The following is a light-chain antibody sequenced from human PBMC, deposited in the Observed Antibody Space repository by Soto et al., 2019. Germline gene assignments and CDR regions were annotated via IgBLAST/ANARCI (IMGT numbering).Light chain of an antibody. J-gene: IGKJ5*01. CDR2: AAS. V-gene: IGKV3-11*01. Sequence: EVVLTQSPATVSLSPGERATLYCRASQSVYTYLAWYQQKPGQAPRIIIYAASSRATGIPDRFSGSGSGTDFTLTISGLAPEDVAVYYCQHRSSWPPGLGQGTRLEIK. CDR3: QHRSSWPPG. CDR1: QSVYTY.